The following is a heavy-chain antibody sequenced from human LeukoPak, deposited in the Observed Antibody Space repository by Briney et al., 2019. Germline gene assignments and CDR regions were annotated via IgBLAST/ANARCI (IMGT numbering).Heavy chain of an antibody. CDR2: IYSSGTT. CDR1: GGSISSYY. V-gene: IGHV4-59*01. J-gene: IGHJ6*03. CDR3: ARGTGEPGSGTNYYYYYFYMDV. D-gene: IGHD1-26*01. Sequence: SETLSLTCTVSGGSISSYYWNWIRQPPGKGLEWIGYIYSSGTTNYNPSLRSRVSMSVDTSKNQFSLRLSSVTAADTAVYYCARGTGEPGSGTNYYYYYFYMDVWGKGTTVTISS.